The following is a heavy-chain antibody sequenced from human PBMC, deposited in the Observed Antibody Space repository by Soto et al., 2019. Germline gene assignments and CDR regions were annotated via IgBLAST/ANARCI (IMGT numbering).Heavy chain of an antibody. CDR3: ASSKNWNQPHHYYYYYGMDV. CDR1: GGTFSSYA. Sequence: QVQLVQSGAEVKKPGSSVKVSCQASGGTFSSYAISWVRQAPGQGLEWMGGIIPIFGTANYAQKFQGRVTITADESTSTAYMELSSLRSEDTAVYYCASSKNWNQPHHYYYYYGMDVWGQGTTVTVSS. D-gene: IGHD1-1*01. V-gene: IGHV1-69*01. CDR2: IIPIFGTA. J-gene: IGHJ6*02.